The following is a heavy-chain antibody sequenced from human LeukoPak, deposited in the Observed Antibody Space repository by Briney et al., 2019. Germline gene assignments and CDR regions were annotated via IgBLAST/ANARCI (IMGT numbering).Heavy chain of an antibody. D-gene: IGHD2-2*01. CDR1: GYTFTSYG. J-gene: IGHJ4*02. V-gene: IGHV1-18*01. Sequence: GASVKVSCKASGYTFTSYGISWVRQAPGQGLEWMGWISAYNGNTNYAQKFQGRVTITADPSRDTAYMELTSLRSEDTAMYFCATEGYCTSDSCYVHWGQGTLVTVSS. CDR2: ISAYNGNT. CDR3: ATEGYCTSDSCYVH.